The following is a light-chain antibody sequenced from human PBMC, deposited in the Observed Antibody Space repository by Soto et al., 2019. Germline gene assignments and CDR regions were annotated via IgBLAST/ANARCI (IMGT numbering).Light chain of an antibody. CDR1: SSDVGRFDY. J-gene: IGLJ1*01. V-gene: IGLV2-11*01. CDR3: CSYAGIYSYV. Sequence: QSALTQPRSVSGSPGQSVTISCTGTSSDVGRFDYVSWYQQHPGEAPKVVVYDVTKRPSGVPDRFSGPKSGSTASLTISGLQAEDEADYYCCSYAGIYSYVFGTGTKLTVL. CDR2: DVT.